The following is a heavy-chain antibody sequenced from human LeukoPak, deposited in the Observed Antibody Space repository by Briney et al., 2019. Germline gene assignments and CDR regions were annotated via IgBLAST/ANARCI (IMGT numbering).Heavy chain of an antibody. CDR1: GGSISSYY. D-gene: IGHD6-19*01. CDR3: ARGQPQRYNSDWYVNWFDP. Sequence: SETLSLTCTVSGGSISSYYWSWIRQPPEKGLEWIGYIYYSGATKYNPSIRSRVTISIDTSKNQFSLKVNSVTAADTAVYYCARGQPQRYNSDWYVNWFDPWGQGTLVSVSS. V-gene: IGHV4-59*01. CDR2: IYYSGAT. J-gene: IGHJ5*02.